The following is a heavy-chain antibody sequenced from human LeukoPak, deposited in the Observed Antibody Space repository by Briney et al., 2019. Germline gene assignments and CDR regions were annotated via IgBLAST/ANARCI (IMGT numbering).Heavy chain of an antibody. CDR3: ARDLGMGATGVDY. V-gene: IGHV3-7*01. CDR1: GFTFSNAW. CDR2: IKQDGSEK. Sequence: GGSLRLSCAASGFTFSNAWMSWVRQAPGKGLEWVANIKQDGSEKYYVDSVKGRFTISRDNSKNTLYLQMNSLRAEDTAVYYCARDLGMGATGVDYWGQGTLVTVSS. J-gene: IGHJ4*02. D-gene: IGHD1-26*01.